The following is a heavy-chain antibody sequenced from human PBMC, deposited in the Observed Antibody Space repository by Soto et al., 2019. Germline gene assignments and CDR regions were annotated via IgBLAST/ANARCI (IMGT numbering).Heavy chain of an antibody. CDR2: NNNRGYT. V-gene: IGHV4-31*11. CDR1: GASIDNNGYS. Sequence: QVQLQESGPGLVIPSQTLTLTCAVSGASIDNNGYSWTWIRQHPGKGLEWIGTNNNRGYTYYNPSLKSRLTISLDTSQNPFSLRLNAVTPADTATYCCARGGSVWKALNWFDPWGQGIMVTVPS. J-gene: IGHJ5*02. D-gene: IGHD6-19*01. CDR3: ARGGSVWKALNWFDP.